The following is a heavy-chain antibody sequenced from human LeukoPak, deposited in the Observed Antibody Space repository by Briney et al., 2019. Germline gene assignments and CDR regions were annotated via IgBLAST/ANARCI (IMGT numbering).Heavy chain of an antibody. CDR1: GFTFNSYA. V-gene: IGHV3-23*01. J-gene: IGHJ4*02. Sequence: GGSLRLSCAASGFTFNSYAMTWVRQAPGKGLEWVSAISGGGVNTYYADSVRGRFTISRDNSKNTLYLQMNSLRAEDTAVYYCARGAGYNYPYYFDYWGQGTLVTVSS. CDR2: ISGGGVNT. D-gene: IGHD5-24*01. CDR3: ARGAGYNYPYYFDY.